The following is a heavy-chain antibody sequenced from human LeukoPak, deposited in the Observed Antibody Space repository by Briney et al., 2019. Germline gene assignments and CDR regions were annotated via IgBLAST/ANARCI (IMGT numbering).Heavy chain of an antibody. D-gene: IGHD4-17*01. CDR1: GYTFTGYY. V-gene: IGHV1-2*02. CDR3: AREYGDNPDTWVY. J-gene: IGHJ4*02. CDR2: INPNSGGT. Sequence: ASVKVSCKASGYTFTGYYMHWVRQAPGQGLEWMGWINPNSGGTNYAQKFQGRVTMTRDTSTSTAYMELRSLRSDDTAVYYCAREYGDNPDTWVYWGQGTLVTVSS.